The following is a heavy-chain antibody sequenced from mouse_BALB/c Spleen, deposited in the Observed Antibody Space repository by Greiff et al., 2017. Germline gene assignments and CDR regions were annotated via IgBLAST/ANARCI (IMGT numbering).Heavy chain of an antibody. D-gene: IGHD3-1*01. CDR3: ATPPARASFAY. CDR1: GYTFTDYA. J-gene: IGHJ3*01. CDR2: ISTYYGDA. V-gene: IGHV1S137*01. Sequence: VQLQESGAELVRPGVSVKISCKGSGYTFTDYAMHWVKQSHAKSLEWIGVISTYYGDASYNQKFKGKATMTVDKSSSTAYMELARLTSEDSAIYYCATPPARASFAYWGQGTLVTVSA.